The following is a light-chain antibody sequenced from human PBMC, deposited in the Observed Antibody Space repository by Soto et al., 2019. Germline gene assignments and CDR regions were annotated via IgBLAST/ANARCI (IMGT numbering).Light chain of an antibody. V-gene: IGKV2D-29*01. CDR3: MQRIQLPIT. Sequence: DIVMTQTPLSLSVTHGQPASISCKSSQLLLHSDGKTYCYWYLQKPGKLPQLVICGVVNRFSGVLDSLSVSGSGIDFTMKSSMVKAEDVGVYYCMQRIQLPITFGQGTRLEN. CDR2: GVV. J-gene: IGKJ5*01. CDR1: QLLLHSDGKTY.